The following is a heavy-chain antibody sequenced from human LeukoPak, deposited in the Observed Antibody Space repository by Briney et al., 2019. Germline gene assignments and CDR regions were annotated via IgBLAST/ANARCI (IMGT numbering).Heavy chain of an antibody. V-gene: IGHV1-2*02. J-gene: IGHJ3*02. D-gene: IGHD6-19*01. CDR3: AREGSSGARNAFDI. CDR1: GYTFTGYY. CDR2: INPNSGGT. Sequence: ASVKVSCKASGYTFTGYYMHWVRQAPGQGLEWMGWINPNSGGTNYAQKFQGRVTMTGDTSISTAYMELSRLRSNDTAVYYCAREGSSGARNAFDIWGQGTMVTVSS.